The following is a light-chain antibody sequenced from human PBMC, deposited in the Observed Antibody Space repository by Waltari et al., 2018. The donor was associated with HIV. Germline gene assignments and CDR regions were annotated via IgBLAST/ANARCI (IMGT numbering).Light chain of an antibody. J-gene: IGKJ4*01. CDR1: QTIGIY. V-gene: IGKV1-39*01. CDR3: QQSYSTPPT. Sequence: DIQMTQSPSSLSASVGDRVTITCRESQTIGIYLNWYQQKPGKAPNLLIYAASRLQSGVPSRFRGSGSETDFTLTISSLQPEDFATYYWQQSYSTPPTFGGGTKVDIK. CDR2: AAS.